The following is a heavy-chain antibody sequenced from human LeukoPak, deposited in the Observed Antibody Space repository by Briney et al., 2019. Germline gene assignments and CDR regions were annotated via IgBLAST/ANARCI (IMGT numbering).Heavy chain of an antibody. CDR1: GGSISSYY. D-gene: IGHD2-2*01. V-gene: IGHV4-4*07. J-gene: IGHJ6*02. Sequence: PSETLSLTCTVSGGSISSYYWSWIRQPAGKGLEWIGRIYTSGSTNYNPSLKSRVTMSVDTSKNQFSLKLSSVTAADTAVYYCARDRTQYRYCSSTSCPSYYYGMDVWGQGTTVTVSS. CDR2: IYTSGST. CDR3: ARDRTQYRYCSSTSCPSYYYGMDV.